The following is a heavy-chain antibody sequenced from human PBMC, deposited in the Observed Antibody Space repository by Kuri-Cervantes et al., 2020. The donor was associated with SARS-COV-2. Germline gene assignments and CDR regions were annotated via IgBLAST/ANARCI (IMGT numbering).Heavy chain of an antibody. D-gene: IGHD3-22*01. CDR3: AREAYNYYYDSSGYLLGGAFDI. V-gene: IGHV3-23*01. CDR2: VSGSGVST. Sequence: GESLKISCTASGFTFSSYAMSWVRQAPGKGLEWVSTVSGSGVSTYYADSVKGRFTISRDNSKNTLYLQMNSLRAEDTAVYYCAREAYNYYYDSSGYLLGGAFDIWGQGTMVTVSS. CDR1: GFTFSSYA. J-gene: IGHJ3*02.